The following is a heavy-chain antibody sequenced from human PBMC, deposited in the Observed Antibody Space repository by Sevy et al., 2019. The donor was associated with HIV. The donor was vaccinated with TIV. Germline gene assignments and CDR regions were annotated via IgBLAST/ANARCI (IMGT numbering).Heavy chain of an antibody. V-gene: IGHV1-24*01. Sequence: ASVKVSCKVSGKSLTQLSMHWVRQAPGKGLEWMGSFDPEDGETIYAQKFQGRVTMTEDTSTDTAYMELRSLRSEDTAIFYCATTKDYYDSSGSPFDDWGQGTQVTVSS. CDR2: FDPEDGET. CDR3: ATTKDYYDSSGSPFDD. CDR1: GKSLTQLS. J-gene: IGHJ4*02. D-gene: IGHD3-22*01.